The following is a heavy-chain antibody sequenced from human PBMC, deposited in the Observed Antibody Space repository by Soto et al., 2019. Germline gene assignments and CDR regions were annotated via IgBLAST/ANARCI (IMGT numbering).Heavy chain of an antibody. V-gene: IGHV1-46*01. CDR3: ARDLGPSDQLLFIRSVTFDY. CDR2: ITPSGGST. Sequence: QVQLVQSGAEVKKPGASVKVSCKASGYTFTSYYMHWVRQAPGQWLEWMGIITPSGGSTSYSQKFQGRVTMTRDTSTSTVYMELSSLRSEDTAVYYCARDLGPSDQLLFIRSVTFDYWCQGTLVTGSS. CDR1: GYTFTSYY. D-gene: IGHD2-2*01. J-gene: IGHJ4*02.